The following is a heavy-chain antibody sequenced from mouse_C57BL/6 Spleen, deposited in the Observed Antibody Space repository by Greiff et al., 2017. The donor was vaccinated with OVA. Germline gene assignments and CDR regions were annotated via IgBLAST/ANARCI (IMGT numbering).Heavy chain of an antibody. CDR1: GYTSTSYW. CDR3: AREDYYGSSYFDY. Sequence: VQLQQPGTELVKPGASVKLSCKASGYTSTSYWMHWVKQRPGQGLEWIGNINPSNGGTNYNEKFKSKATLTVDKSSSTAYMQLSSLTSEDSAVYYCAREDYYGSSYFDYWGQGTTLTVSS. V-gene: IGHV1-53*01. D-gene: IGHD1-1*01. J-gene: IGHJ2*01. CDR2: INPSNGGT.